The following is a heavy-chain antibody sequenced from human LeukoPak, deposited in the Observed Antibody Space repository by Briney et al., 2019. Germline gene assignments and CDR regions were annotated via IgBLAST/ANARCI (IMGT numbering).Heavy chain of an antibody. Sequence: SETLSLTCTVSGGSISSYYWSWIRQPPGKGLEWIGYIYYSGSTNYNPSLKSRVTISVDTSKHQSSLKLSSVTAADTAVYYCARGIAAAGTGYYGMDVWGQGTTVTVSS. V-gene: IGHV4-59*01. CDR1: GGSISSYY. CDR3: ARGIAAAGTGYYGMDV. J-gene: IGHJ6*02. CDR2: IYYSGST. D-gene: IGHD6-13*01.